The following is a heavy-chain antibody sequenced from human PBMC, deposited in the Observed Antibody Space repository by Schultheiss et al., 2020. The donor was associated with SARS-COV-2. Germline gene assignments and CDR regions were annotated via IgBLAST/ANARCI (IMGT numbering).Heavy chain of an antibody. CDR1: GYTFTSYG. Sequence: ASVKVSCKASGYTFTSYGISWVRQAPGQGLEWMGWINPNSGGTNYAQKFQGRVTMTRDTSISTAYMELSRLRSDDTAVYYCARDPIRYYYDSSGYYSHYFDYWGQGTLVTVSS. D-gene: IGHD3-22*01. CDR3: ARDPIRYYYDSSGYYSHYFDY. J-gene: IGHJ4*02. CDR2: INPNSGGT. V-gene: IGHV1-2*02.